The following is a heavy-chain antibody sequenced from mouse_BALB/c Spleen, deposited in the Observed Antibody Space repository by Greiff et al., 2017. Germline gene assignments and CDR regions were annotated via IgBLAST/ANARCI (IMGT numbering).Heavy chain of an antibody. D-gene: IGHD2-10*02. CDR1: GFTFSSYG. V-gene: IGHV5-6*01. J-gene: IGHJ2*01. Sequence: EVQRVESGGDLVKPGGSLKLSCAASGFTFSSYGMSWVRQTPDKRLEWVATISSGGSYTYYPDSVKGRFTISRDNAKNTLYLQMSSLKSEDTAMYYCARQGYGNYDGFDYWGQGTTLTVSS. CDR2: ISSGGSYT. CDR3: ARQGYGNYDGFDY.